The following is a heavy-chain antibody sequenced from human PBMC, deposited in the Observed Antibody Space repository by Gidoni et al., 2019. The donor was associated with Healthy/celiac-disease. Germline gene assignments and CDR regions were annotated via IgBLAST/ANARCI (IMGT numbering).Heavy chain of an antibody. Sequence: EVQLLESGGGLVQPGGSLRLSCAAPGFTLSSYAMRWVRQAPGKGLEWVSAISGSGGSTYYADSVKGRFTISRDNSKNTLYLQMNSLRAEDTAVYYCAKDQVTIFGVVLYYYYGMDVWGQGTTVTVSS. D-gene: IGHD3-3*01. CDR2: ISGSGGST. CDR1: GFTLSSYA. V-gene: IGHV3-23*01. CDR3: AKDQVTIFGVVLYYYYGMDV. J-gene: IGHJ6*02.